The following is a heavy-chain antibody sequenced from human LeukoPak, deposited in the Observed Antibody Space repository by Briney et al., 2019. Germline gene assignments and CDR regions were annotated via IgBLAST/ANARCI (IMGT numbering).Heavy chain of an antibody. CDR1: GFTFSSYG. J-gene: IGHJ4*02. Sequence: GGSLRLSCAASGFTFSSYGMHWVRQAPGKGLEWVAVIWYDGSNKYYADSVKGRFTISRDNSKNTLYLQMNSLRAEDTAVYYCASTSGWYEPIDYWGQRTLVTVSS. CDR3: ASTSGWYEPIDY. CDR2: IWYDGSNK. V-gene: IGHV3-33*01. D-gene: IGHD6-19*01.